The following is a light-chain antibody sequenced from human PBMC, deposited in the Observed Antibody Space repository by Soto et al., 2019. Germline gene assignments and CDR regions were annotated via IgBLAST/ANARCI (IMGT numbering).Light chain of an antibody. J-gene: IGKJ2*01. CDR3: QQYNSFPYT. Sequence: DIQMTQSPSTLSASVGDRVTFTCRASQNIDTWLAWYQQKPGKAPNLLVYKASSLESGVPSRFSGSGFGTEFTLTISSLQPGDFATYYCQQYNSFPYTFGQGTRLEIK. CDR2: KAS. V-gene: IGKV1-5*03. CDR1: QNIDTW.